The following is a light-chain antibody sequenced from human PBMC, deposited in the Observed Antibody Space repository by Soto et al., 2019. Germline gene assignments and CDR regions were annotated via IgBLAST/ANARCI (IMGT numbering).Light chain of an antibody. CDR3: QQYDTYPWT. CDR1: RNINKW. Sequence: DIQMTQSPSTLSASVGDKVTITCRASRNINKWLAWYQQKPGKAPKLLIAKASTLESGVPSRFSGSESGTDFTLTISCLQPDDFATYFCQQYDTYPWTFGQGTTVEIK. CDR2: KAS. V-gene: IGKV1-5*03. J-gene: IGKJ1*01.